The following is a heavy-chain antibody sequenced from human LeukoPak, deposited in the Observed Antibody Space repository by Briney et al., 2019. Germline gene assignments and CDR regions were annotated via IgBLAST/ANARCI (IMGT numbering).Heavy chain of an antibody. CDR1: GGSFSGYY. CDR3: ARVGYCSGGSCYTESMYYFDY. CDR2: INHSGST. Sequence: SETLSHTCAVYGGSFSGYYWSWIRQPPGKGLEWIGEINHSGSTNYNPSLKSRVTISVDTSKNQFSLKLSSVTAADTAVYYCARVGYCSGGSCYTESMYYFDYWGQGTLVTVSS. V-gene: IGHV4-34*01. D-gene: IGHD2-15*01. J-gene: IGHJ4*02.